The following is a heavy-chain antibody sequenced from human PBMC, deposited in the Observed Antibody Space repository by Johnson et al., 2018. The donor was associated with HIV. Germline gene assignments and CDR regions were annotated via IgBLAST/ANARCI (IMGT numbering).Heavy chain of an antibody. J-gene: IGHJ3*02. CDR2: IWYDGNNK. CDR3: AREEEWELTLVGVGAFDI. D-gene: IGHD1-26*01. CDR1: FFPFLLSF. V-gene: IGHV3-33*01. Sequence: SLLLSFFSSFFPFLLSFLPWVRQTPCKGLQWLANIWYDGNNKYYADSVKGRFTISRDNSKNTLYLQMNSLRAEDTAVYYCAREEEWELTLVGVGAFDIWGQGTLFTVSS.